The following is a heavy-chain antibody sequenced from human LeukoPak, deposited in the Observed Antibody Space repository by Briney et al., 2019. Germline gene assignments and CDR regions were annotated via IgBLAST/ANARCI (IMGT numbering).Heavy chain of an antibody. V-gene: IGHV3-21*01. CDR2: ISSSSSYI. CDR1: GFTFSSYS. D-gene: IGHD3-10*01. J-gene: IGHJ4*02. CDR3: ARDLPHDGSGDY. Sequence: GGSLRLSCAASGFTFSSYSMNWVRQAPGKGLEWVSSISSSSSYIYYADSVKGRFTISRDNAKNSLYLQMNSLRAEDTAVYYCARDLPHDGSGDYWGQGTLVTVSS.